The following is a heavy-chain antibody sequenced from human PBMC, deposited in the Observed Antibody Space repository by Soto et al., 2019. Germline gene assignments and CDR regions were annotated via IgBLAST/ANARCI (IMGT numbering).Heavy chain of an antibody. V-gene: IGHV1-8*01. J-gene: IGHJ6*02. CDR3: SRRGYSSSWYYYYYYGMAV. D-gene: IGHD6-13*01. CDR2: MNPNSGNT. Sequence: QVQLVQSGAEVKKPGASVKVSCKASGYTFTSYDINWVRQATGQGLEWMGWMNPNSGNTGSAQKFQGRVTMTRNTSISTAYMELSSLRSEHTAVYYCSRRGYSSSWYYYYYYGMAVWGQGTTVTVSS. CDR1: GYTFTSYD.